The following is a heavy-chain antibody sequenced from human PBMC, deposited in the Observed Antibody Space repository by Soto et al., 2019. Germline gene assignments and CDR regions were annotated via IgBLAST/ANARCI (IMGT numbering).Heavy chain of an antibody. D-gene: IGHD6-13*01. J-gene: IGHJ4*02. CDR2: ISYSGST. CDR3: ARGTSWQLPFDY. V-gene: IGHV4-59*01. Sequence: SETLPLTCTGSSDSISSYYWSWIRQPPGKRLEWIGYISYSGSTDYNPSLKSRVTISGDTSKNQFSLKVSSVTAADTAVYYCARGTSWQLPFDYWGQGTLGTVSS. CDR1: SDSISSYY.